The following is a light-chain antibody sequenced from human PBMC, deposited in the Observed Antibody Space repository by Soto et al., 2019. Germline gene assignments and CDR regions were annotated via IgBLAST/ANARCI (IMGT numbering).Light chain of an antibody. CDR2: EVS. CDR1: SSDVGSYNL. CDR3: CSYAGSSTF. V-gene: IGLV2-23*02. J-gene: IGLJ1*01. Sequence: QSVLTQPASVSGSPGQSITISCTGTSSDVGSYNLVSWYQQHPGKAPKLMIYEVSKRPSGVSNRFSGSKSGNAASLTIPGLQAEDEADYYCCSYAGSSTFFGTGTKVTVL.